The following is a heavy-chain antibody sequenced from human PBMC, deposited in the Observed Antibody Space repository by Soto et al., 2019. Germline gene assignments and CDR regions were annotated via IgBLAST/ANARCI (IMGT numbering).Heavy chain of an antibody. CDR3: AREDGVVGATSAFDY. J-gene: IGHJ4*02. CDR2: INGRGNYK. D-gene: IGHD1-26*01. Sequence: WSLRLSCVASGFTLTTYTMNWVRQAPGMGLEWVASINGRGNYKYYTDSVEGRFTISRDNAENSLYLHMNSLGAEDTAVYYCAREDGVVGATSAFDYWGQGTLVTVSS. CDR1: GFTLTTYT. V-gene: IGHV3-21*01.